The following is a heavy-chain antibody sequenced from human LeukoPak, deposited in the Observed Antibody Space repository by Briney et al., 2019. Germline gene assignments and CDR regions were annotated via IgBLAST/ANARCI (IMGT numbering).Heavy chain of an antibody. CDR1: GGSISSSSYY. Sequence: SETLSLTCTVSGGSISSSSYYWGWIRQPPGKGLEWIGSIYYSGSTYYNPSLKSRVTISVDTSKNQFSLKLSSVTAADTAVYYWARGGVGSNNWFDPWGQGTLATVSS. V-gene: IGHV4-39*07. J-gene: IGHJ5*02. D-gene: IGHD6-13*01. CDR3: ARGGVGSNNWFDP. CDR2: IYYSGST.